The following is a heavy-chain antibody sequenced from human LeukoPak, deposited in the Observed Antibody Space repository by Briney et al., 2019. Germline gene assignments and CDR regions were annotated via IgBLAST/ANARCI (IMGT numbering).Heavy chain of an antibody. D-gene: IGHD3-10*01. CDR3: ARDYRGSGSYSDFDY. CDR2: IYSGGST. J-gene: IGHJ4*02. V-gene: IGHV3-66*01. CDR1: GFTVSSNY. Sequence: PGGSLRLSCAASGFTVSSNYMSWVRQAPGKGLEWVSVIYSGGSTYYADSVKGRFTISRDNSKNTLYLQMNSLRAEDTAVYYCARDYRGSGSYSDFDYWGQGTLVTVSS.